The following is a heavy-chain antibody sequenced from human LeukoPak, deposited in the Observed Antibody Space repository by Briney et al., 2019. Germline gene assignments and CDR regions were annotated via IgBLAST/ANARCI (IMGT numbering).Heavy chain of an antibody. CDR3: ARVSSSWSGGYYYYYMDV. D-gene: IGHD6-13*01. V-gene: IGHV3-7*01. Sequence: GGSLRLSCAASGFTFSSYWMSWLRQAPGKGLEWVANIKQDGSEKYYVDSVKGRFTISRDNAKNSLYLQMNSLRAEDTAVYYCARVSSSWSGGYYYYYMDVWGKGTTVTVSS. J-gene: IGHJ6*03. CDR1: GFTFSSYW. CDR2: IKQDGSEK.